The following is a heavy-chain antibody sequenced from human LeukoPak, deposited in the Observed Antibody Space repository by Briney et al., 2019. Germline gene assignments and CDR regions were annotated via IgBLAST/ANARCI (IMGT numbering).Heavy chain of an antibody. CDR1: GGSISSYY. CDR3: ARGLLAVAGDAFDI. D-gene: IGHD6-19*01. CDR2: IYTSGST. Sequence: PSETLSLTCTVSGGSISSYYWSWIRQPAGKGLEWIGRIYTSGSTNYNPSLKSRVTISVDTSKNQFSLKLSSVTAADTAVYYCARGLLAVAGDAFDIWGQGTMVTVSS. J-gene: IGHJ3*02. V-gene: IGHV4-4*07.